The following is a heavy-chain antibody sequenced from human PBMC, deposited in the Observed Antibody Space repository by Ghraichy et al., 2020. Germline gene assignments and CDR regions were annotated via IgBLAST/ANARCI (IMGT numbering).Heavy chain of an antibody. CDR3: ARARIQLGLEGAFDI. D-gene: IGHD5-18*01. V-gene: IGHV4-59*01. Sequence: SETLSLTCTVSGGSISSYYWSWIRQPPGKGLEWIGYIYYSGSTNYNPSLKSRVTISVDTSKNQSSLKLSSVTAADTAVYYCARARIQLGLEGAFDIWGQGPIVTVSS. CDR2: IYYSGST. CDR1: GGSISSYY. J-gene: IGHJ3*02.